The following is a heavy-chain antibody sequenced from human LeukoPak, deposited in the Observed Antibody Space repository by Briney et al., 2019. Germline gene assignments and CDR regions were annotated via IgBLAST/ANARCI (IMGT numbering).Heavy chain of an antibody. Sequence: PGGSLRLSCAASGFTYSSYAMSWVRQAPGKGLEWVSGISGSGGSTYYADSVKGRLTISRDNSKQTLHLQMNSLRAEDTAVYFCAKDRGGAAPGNKVGFDCWGQGILVTVSS. V-gene: IGHV3-23*01. CDR1: GFTYSSYA. CDR3: AKDRGGAAPGNKVGFDC. J-gene: IGHJ4*02. CDR2: ISGSGGST. D-gene: IGHD1-1*01.